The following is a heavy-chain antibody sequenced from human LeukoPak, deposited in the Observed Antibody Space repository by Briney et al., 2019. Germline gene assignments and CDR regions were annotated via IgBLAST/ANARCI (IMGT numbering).Heavy chain of an antibody. Sequence: QPGGSLRLSCAASEFNISDFWMTWVRQAPGKGLEWVANIKEDGTEKRLVDSVKGRFTISRDNTKNLLYLQMNSLRGDDTATYYCVRESRPGGAMGLYHNFDYWGQGTLVAVSS. CDR1: EFNISDFW. J-gene: IGHJ4*02. D-gene: IGHD3-16*01. CDR3: VRESRPGGAMGLYHNFDY. V-gene: IGHV3-7*01. CDR2: IKEDGTEK.